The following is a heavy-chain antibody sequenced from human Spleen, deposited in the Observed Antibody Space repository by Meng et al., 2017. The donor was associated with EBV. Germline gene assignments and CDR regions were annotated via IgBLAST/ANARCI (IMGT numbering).Heavy chain of an antibody. CDR1: GYPFTSYG. CDR2: ISPHNDDT. V-gene: IGHV1-18*01. Sequence: VHAVPSGYEVEKPGALVEAPCKTSGYPFTSYGNSWVRQAPGQGLEWMGWISPHNDDTNYAQNLQGRLTMTKDTSTSTAYMELRSLRSDDTAVYYCARAAATVDFWGQGTLVTVSS. D-gene: IGHD4-17*01. J-gene: IGHJ4*02. CDR3: ARAAATVDF.